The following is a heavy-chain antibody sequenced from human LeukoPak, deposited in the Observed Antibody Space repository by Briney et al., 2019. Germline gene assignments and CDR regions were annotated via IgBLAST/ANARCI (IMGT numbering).Heavy chain of an antibody. CDR2: IYYSGST. Sequence: PSETLSLTCTVSGGSISSSSYYWGWIRQPPGKGLEWIGSIYYSGSTYYNPSLKSRVTISVDTSKNQFSLKLSSVTAADTAVYYCARRARGFGESPFDYLGQGTLVSVSS. J-gene: IGHJ4*02. CDR3: ARRARGFGESPFDY. D-gene: IGHD3-10*01. CDR1: GGSISSSSYY. V-gene: IGHV4-39*01.